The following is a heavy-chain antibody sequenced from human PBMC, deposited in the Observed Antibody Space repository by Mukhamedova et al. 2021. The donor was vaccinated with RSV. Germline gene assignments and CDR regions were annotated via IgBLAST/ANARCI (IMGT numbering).Heavy chain of an antibody. CDR1: FTFSTYG. CDR2: MDYDGRNK. CDR3: ARTGTGWNWFDP. J-gene: IGHJ5*02. V-gene: IGHV3-30*03. D-gene: IGHD3-10*01. Sequence: FTFSTYGMHWVRQAPGKGLGWVAFMDYDGRNKYFTDSVRGRFTISRDNSKNTLYLQMNSLRVEDTAVYYCARTGTGWNWFDPWG.